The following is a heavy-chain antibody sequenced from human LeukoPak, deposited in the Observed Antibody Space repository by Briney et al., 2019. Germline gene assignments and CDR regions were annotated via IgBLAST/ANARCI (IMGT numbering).Heavy chain of an antibody. CDR3: ARDLVGAFDY. CDR1: GGSISSSSSY. J-gene: IGHJ4*02. V-gene: IGHV4-39*07. Sequence: SEILSLTCTVSGGSISSSSSYWGWIRQPPGKGLEWIGSIYYSGNFYYNPSLKSRVTVSVDTSKNQFSLKLSSVTAADTAVYYCARDLVGAFDYWGQGTLVTVSS. CDR2: IYYSGNF. D-gene: IGHD1-26*01.